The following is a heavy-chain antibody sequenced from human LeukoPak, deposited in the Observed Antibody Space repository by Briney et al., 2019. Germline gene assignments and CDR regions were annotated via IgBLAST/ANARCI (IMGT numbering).Heavy chain of an antibody. CDR2: IRFDGSNK. Sequence: GGSLRLSCAASGFTFSSYGMHWVRQAPGKGLEWVAFIRFDGSNKYYADSVKGRFTISRDNSKNTLYLQMNSLRAEDTAVYYCAKDETPYCGGDCLLGYWGQGTLVTVSS. CDR1: GFTFSSYG. V-gene: IGHV3-30*02. CDR3: AKDETPYCGGDCLLGY. J-gene: IGHJ4*02. D-gene: IGHD2-21*02.